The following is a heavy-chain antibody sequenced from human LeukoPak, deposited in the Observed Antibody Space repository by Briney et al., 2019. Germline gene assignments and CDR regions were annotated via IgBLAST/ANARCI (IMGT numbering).Heavy chain of an antibody. D-gene: IGHD4-17*01. CDR3: ARVQWNYGDTNWFDP. J-gene: IGHJ5*02. CDR2: IYSGGST. Sequence: GGSLRLSCAASGFTVSSNYMSWVRQAPGKGLEWVSVIYSGGSTYYADSVKGRFTISRDNSKNTLYLQMNSLRAEDTAVYYCARVQWNYGDTNWFDPWGQGALVTVSS. CDR1: GFTVSSNY. V-gene: IGHV3-66*01.